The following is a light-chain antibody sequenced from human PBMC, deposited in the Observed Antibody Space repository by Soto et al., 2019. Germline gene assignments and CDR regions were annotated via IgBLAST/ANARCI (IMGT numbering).Light chain of an antibody. Sequence: IALTQSPGTLSLSPGVSATHSCRASQSVAIRNLAWYQQKSGQAPRLLIYGASSRAIHTPDRFSGSGSGTDFTLTISGLEPEDFAVYYCQHFGNSLWTFGQGTKVDIK. J-gene: IGKJ1*01. CDR2: GAS. V-gene: IGKV3-20*01. CDR1: QSVAIRN. CDR3: QHFGNSLWT.